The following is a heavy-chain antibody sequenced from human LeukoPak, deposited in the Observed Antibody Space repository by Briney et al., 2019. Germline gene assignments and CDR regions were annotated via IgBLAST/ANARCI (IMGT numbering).Heavy chain of an antibody. CDR3: ARDRDSSGYFDY. CDR2: IYHSGGT. J-gene: IGHJ4*02. CDR1: GGSISSGGYS. D-gene: IGHD3-22*01. Sequence: SETLSLTCAVSGGSISSGGYSWSWIRQPPGKGLEWIGYIYHSGGTYYNPSLKSRVTISVDRSKNQFSLKLSSVTAAGTAVYYCARDRDSSGYFDYWGQGTLVTVSS. V-gene: IGHV4-30-2*01.